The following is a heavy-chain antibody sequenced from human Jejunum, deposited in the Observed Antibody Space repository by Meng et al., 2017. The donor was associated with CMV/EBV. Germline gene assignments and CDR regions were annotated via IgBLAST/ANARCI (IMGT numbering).Heavy chain of an antibody. CDR1: VSNNKAA. CDR3: ARGLPNYYYYGMDV. V-gene: IGHV6-1*01. D-gene: IGHD4-11*01. CDR2: TFHRSKWYN. J-gene: IGHJ6*02. Sequence: VSNNKAAWNWVRPSPSRGLELLGRTFHRSKWYNDYAVSVKSRITISPDTSKNQFSLHLNSVTPEDTAVYYCARGLPNYYYYGMDVWGQGTTVTVSS.